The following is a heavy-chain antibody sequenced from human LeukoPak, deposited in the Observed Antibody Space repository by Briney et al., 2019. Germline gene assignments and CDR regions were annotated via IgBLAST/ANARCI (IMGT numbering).Heavy chain of an antibody. V-gene: IGHV3-74*01. Sequence: GGSLRLSCEASGFIFSSHGMHWVRQAPGKGLVWVSHINSDGSSTRYADSVKGRFTMSRDNAKKTLHLQMNSLRAEDTAVYYCARVLMGSSGNDYWGQGTLVTVSS. CDR1: GFIFSSHG. CDR3: ARVLMGSSGNDY. J-gene: IGHJ4*02. D-gene: IGHD6-19*01. CDR2: INSDGSST.